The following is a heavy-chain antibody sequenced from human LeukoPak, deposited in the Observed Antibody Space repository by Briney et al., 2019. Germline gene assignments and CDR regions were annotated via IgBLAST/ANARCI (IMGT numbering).Heavy chain of an antibody. D-gene: IGHD6-19*01. CDR2: VSYSGST. J-gene: IGHJ4*02. V-gene: IGHV4-39*01. Sequence: SETLSLTCTVSGGSISSSSYYWGWIRQPPGKGLEWVGSVSYSGSTYYNPSLKSRVTISVDTSKTQFSLKLSSVTAADTAVYYCGRLKAPVAGTDGYFDYWGQGTLVTVSS. CDR1: GGSISSSSYY. CDR3: GRLKAPVAGTDGYFDY.